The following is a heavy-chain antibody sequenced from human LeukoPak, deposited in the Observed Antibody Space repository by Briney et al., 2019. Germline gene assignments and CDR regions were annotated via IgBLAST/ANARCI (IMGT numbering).Heavy chain of an antibody. Sequence: SETLSLTCTVSGGSISSYYWSWIRQPAGKGLEWIGRIHTSGSTNYNPSLKSRVTISVDTSKNQFSLKLSSVTAADAAVYYCARGAVLLWFGELFRFDYWGQGTLVTVSS. CDR1: GGSISSYY. V-gene: IGHV4-4*07. J-gene: IGHJ4*02. CDR3: ARGAVLLWFGELFRFDY. D-gene: IGHD3-10*01. CDR2: IHTSGST.